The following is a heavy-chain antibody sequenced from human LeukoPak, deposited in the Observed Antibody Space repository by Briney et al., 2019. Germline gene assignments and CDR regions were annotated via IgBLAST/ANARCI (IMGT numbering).Heavy chain of an antibody. Sequence: GGSLRLSCAASGFTFSSYAMSWVRQAPGKGLEWVSAISGSGGSTYYADSVKGRFTISRDNSKNTLYLQMNSLRAEDTAVYYCAKDLLRYFDWLSFDYWGQGTLVTVSS. J-gene: IGHJ4*02. CDR3: AKDLLRYFDWLSFDY. CDR2: ISGSGGST. V-gene: IGHV3-23*01. CDR1: GFTFSSYA. D-gene: IGHD3-9*01.